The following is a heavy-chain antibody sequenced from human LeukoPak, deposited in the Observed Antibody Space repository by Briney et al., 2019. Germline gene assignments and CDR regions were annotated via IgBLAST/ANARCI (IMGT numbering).Heavy chain of an antibody. Sequence: PGGSLRLSCAASGFIFEDYGMTWVRQAPGKGLEWVSGINGNGGSRGYADSVKGRFTISRDNANNSLYLQMNSLRAEDTALYYCARGSSFHNYWGQGALVTVSS. D-gene: IGHD6-6*01. CDR2: INGNGGSR. V-gene: IGHV3-20*04. CDR3: ARGSSFHNY. CDR1: GFIFEDYG. J-gene: IGHJ4*02.